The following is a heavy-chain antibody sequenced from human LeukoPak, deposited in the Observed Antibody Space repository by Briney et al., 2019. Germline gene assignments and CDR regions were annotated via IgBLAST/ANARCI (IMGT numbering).Heavy chain of an antibody. CDR3: AHRKNYYDSSVFDN. J-gene: IGHJ4*02. CDR1: GFSLNTRGVG. Sequence: SGPTLVNPTQTLTLTCTFSGFSLNTRGVGVGWIRQPPGRALEWLALIYWDDDRRYSPSLKSRLTITKDTSKNQVVLTMTNMDPVDTATYFCAHRKNYYDSSVFDNWGQGTLVTLSS. D-gene: IGHD3-22*01. CDR2: IYWDDDR. V-gene: IGHV2-5*02.